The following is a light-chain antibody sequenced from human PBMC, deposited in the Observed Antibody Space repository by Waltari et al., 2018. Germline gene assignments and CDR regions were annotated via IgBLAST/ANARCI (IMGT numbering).Light chain of an antibody. V-gene: IGLV1-40*01. CDR2: DNI. J-gene: IGLJ2*01. Sequence: QSVLTQPPSVSGAPGQTITISCTGSTSNIGAGYDVQWYQQLPGTAPQLLIYDNINRPSGVPDRFSGSTSGTSASLAITGLQAEDEADYYCQSYDSSLVVFGGGTKLTVL. CDR3: QSYDSSLVV. CDR1: TSNIGAGYD.